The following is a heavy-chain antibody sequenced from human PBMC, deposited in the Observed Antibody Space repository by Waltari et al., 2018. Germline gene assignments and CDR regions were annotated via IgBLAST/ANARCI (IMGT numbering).Heavy chain of an antibody. J-gene: IGHJ4*02. CDR1: GGSFSGYY. D-gene: IGHD3-3*01. CDR3: ARGPSRVTIFGVVTRRGGTHDY. Sequence: QVQLQQWGAGLLKPSETLSLTCHVYGGSFSGYYWRWIRQPQGKGLAWIGEITHSGSTNYNPSLKSRVTISVDTSKNQFSLKLSSVTAADTAVYYCARGPSRVTIFGVVTRRGGTHDYWGQGTLVTVSS. CDR2: ITHSGST. V-gene: IGHV4-34*01.